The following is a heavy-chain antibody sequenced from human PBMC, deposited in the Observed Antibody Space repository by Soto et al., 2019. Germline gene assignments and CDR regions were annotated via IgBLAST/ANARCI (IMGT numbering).Heavy chain of an antibody. Sequence: SETLSLTCTVSGGSISSGDYYWSWIRQPPGKGLEWIGYIYYSGSTYYNPSLKSRVTISVDTSKNQFSLKLSSVTAADTAVYYCARGAEKIVVGGNWFDPWGQGTLVTVS. J-gene: IGHJ5*02. CDR3: ARGAEKIVVGGNWFDP. CDR1: GGSISSGDYY. CDR2: IYYSGST. D-gene: IGHD2-2*01. V-gene: IGHV4-30-4*01.